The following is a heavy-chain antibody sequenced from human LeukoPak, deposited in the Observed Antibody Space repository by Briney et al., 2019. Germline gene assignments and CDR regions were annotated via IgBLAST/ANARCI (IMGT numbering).Heavy chain of an antibody. V-gene: IGHV4-34*01. CDR2: INHSGST. Sequence: SETLSLTCAVYGGSFSGYYSSWIRQPPGKGLEWIGEINHSGSTNYNLYLKSRVNISVDTSKNQVSLKWSSVTAAETAVYYCASLVRFDYWGPRAPVTVSS. CDR1: GGSFSGYY. J-gene: IGHJ4*02. CDR3: ASLVRFDY. D-gene: IGHD6-13*01.